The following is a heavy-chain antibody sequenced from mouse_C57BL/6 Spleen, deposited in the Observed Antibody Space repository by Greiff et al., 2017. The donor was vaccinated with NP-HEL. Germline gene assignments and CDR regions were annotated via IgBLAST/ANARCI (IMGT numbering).Heavy chain of an antibody. CDR1: GFTFSDYY. CDR2: ISNGGGST. V-gene: IGHV5-12*01. D-gene: IGHD1-1*01. J-gene: IGHJ1*03. CDR3: ARRYYYGSKLYFDV. Sequence: EVKLVESGGGLVQPGGSLKLSCAASGFTFSDYYMYWVRQTPEKRLEWVAYISNGGGSTYYPDTVKGRFTISRDNAKNTLYLQMSRLKSEDTAMYYCARRYYYGSKLYFDVWGTGTTVTVSS.